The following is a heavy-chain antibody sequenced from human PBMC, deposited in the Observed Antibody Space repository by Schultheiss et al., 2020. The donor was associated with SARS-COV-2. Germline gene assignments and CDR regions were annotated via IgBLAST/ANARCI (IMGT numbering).Heavy chain of an antibody. D-gene: IGHD4-17*01. CDR2: IYYSGST. CDR1: GGSISSYY. J-gene: IGHJ6*02. V-gene: IGHV4-39*07. CDR3: ARGVTTVTPYYYYYGMDV. Sequence: SETLSLTCTVSGGSISSYYWGWIRQPPGKGLEWIGSIYYSGSTYYNPSLKSRVTISVDTSKNQFSLKLSSVTAADTAVYYCARGVTTVTPYYYYYGMDVWGQGTTVTVSS.